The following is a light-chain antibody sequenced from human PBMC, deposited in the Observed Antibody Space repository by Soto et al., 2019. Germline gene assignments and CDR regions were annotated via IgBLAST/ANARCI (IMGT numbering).Light chain of an antibody. Sequence: DIQMTQSPSSLSASVGDRVTITCRASQSISSYLNWYQHKPGKAPKLLIYAASSLQSRVPSRFSGSGSGTAFTLTISSLQPEDFATYYCQQSYSTPLTFGGGTKVEIK. V-gene: IGKV1-39*01. CDR1: QSISSY. CDR2: AAS. CDR3: QQSYSTPLT. J-gene: IGKJ4*01.